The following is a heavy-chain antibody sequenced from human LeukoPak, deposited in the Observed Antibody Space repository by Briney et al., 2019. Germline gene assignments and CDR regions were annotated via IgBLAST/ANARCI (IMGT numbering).Heavy chain of an antibody. CDR3: ARDQLNFPY. CDR2: ISGSGSTT. CDR1: GFTFSDYY. J-gene: IGHJ4*02. Sequence: EGSLRLSCAASGFTFSDYYMTWIRQAPGKGLEWVSYISGSGSTTNYADPVRGRFTISRDNAKNSLYLQMNSLRAEDTAVYYCARDQLNFPYWGQGALVTVSS. V-gene: IGHV3-11*01. D-gene: IGHD5-24*01.